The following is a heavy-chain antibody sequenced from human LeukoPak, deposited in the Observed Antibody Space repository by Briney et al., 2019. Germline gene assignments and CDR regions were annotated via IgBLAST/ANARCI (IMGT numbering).Heavy chain of an antibody. V-gene: IGHV5-51*01. CDR2: IYPGDSDT. CDR3: ARRATTTEIFEY. Sequence: GESLKISCQASGYTFTTYWIGWVRQMTGKGLEWMGIIYPGDSDTRYSPSFQGQVTISADRSDSTAYLQWSSLKASDTAIYYCARRATTTEIFEYWGQGTLVTVSS. D-gene: IGHD1-1*01. J-gene: IGHJ4*02. CDR1: GYTFTTYW.